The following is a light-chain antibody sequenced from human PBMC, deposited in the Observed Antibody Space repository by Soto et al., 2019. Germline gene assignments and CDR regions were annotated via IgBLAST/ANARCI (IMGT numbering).Light chain of an antibody. Sequence: QSALTQPASVSGSPGQSITISCTGTSDDVGAHNFVSWYQQHPGKAPKILIYEVTKRPSGVSTRFSASKSGNTAYLTISWLQAEDEADYFCNSYTNSAARVFGTGTKLTVL. CDR3: NSYTNSAARV. J-gene: IGLJ1*01. CDR1: SDDVGAHNF. CDR2: EVT. V-gene: IGLV2-14*01.